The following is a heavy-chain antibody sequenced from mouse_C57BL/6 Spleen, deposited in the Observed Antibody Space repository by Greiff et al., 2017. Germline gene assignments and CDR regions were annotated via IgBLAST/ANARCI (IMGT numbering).Heavy chain of an antibody. Sequence: DVHLVESGPGLVKPSQSLSLTCSVTGYSITSGYYWNWIRQFPGNKLEWMGYISYDGSNNYNPSLKNRISITRDTSKNQFFLKLNSVTTEDTATYYCARTGDGYFFAYWGQGTLVTVSA. CDR2: ISYDGSN. V-gene: IGHV3-6*01. J-gene: IGHJ3*01. CDR3: ARTGDGYFFAY. CDR1: GYSITSGYY. D-gene: IGHD2-3*01.